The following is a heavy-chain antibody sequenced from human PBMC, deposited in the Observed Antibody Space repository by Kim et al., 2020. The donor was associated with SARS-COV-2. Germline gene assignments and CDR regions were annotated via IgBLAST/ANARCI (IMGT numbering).Heavy chain of an antibody. D-gene: IGHD3-16*01. V-gene: IGHV4-34*01. CDR3: ARGGSGVFYDYVWVY. Sequence: PSLKSRVTISVDTSKNQFSLKLSSVTAADTAVYYCARGGSGVFYDYVWVYWGQGTLVTVSS. J-gene: IGHJ4*02.